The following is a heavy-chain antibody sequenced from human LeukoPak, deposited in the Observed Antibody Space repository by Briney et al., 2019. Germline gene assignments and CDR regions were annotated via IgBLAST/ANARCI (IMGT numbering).Heavy chain of an antibody. D-gene: IGHD6-19*01. J-gene: IGHJ4*02. CDR3: AKDIDVGAVAGYFDY. CDR1: GFTFSTYT. V-gene: IGHV3-9*01. CDR2: ISWNSGSI. Sequence: GGSLRLSCAASGFTFSTYTMYWVRHPPGKGLEWVSGISWNSGSIGYADSVKGRFTISRDNAKNSLYLQMNSLRAEDTALYYCAKDIDVGAVAGYFDYWGQGTLVTVSS.